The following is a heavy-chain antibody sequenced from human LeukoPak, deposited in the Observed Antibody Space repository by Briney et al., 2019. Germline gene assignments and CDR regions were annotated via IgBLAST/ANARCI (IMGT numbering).Heavy chain of an antibody. D-gene: IGHD3-10*01. CDR3: ARATEYGSGGVLADF. V-gene: IGHV1-2*02. CDR1: GYTLTNYY. CDR2: INPNSGGT. Sequence: GASVKVSCRPSGYTLTNYYLHWVRQAPGQGLEWMGWINPNSGGTNSTQKFQDRVTMTRDTSISTAYMELRRLRSDDTAVYYCARATEYGSGGVLADFWGQGTLVTVSS. J-gene: IGHJ4*02.